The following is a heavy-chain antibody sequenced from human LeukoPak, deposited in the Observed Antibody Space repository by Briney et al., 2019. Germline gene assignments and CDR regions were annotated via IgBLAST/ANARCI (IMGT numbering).Heavy chain of an antibody. D-gene: IGHD2-15*01. CDR3: ARQYCSGGTCYLGIDY. CDR2: IYPADSDT. J-gene: IGHJ4*02. V-gene: IGHV5-51*01. CDR1: GYSFTTYW. Sequence: GESLKISCKGSGYSFTTYWIGWVRQMPGKGLEWMGIIYPADSDTRYSPSFQGQVTISADKSISTAYLQWSSLKASDTAMYYCARQYCSGGTCYLGIDYWGQGTLVTVSS.